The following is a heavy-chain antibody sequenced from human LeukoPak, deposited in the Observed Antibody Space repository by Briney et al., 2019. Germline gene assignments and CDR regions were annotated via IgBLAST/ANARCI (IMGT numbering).Heavy chain of an antibody. CDR1: GGSISSSSYY. J-gene: IGHJ3*02. CDR3: ARGVEETVDTACFDI. V-gene: IGHV4-39*07. D-gene: IGHD5-18*01. CDR2: IYYSGST. Sequence: SETLSLTCTVSGGSISSSSYYWGWIRQPPGKGLEWIGSIYYSGSTYYNPSLKSRVTISVDTSKNQFSLKLSSVTAADTAVYYCARGVEETVDTACFDIWGQGTMVTVSS.